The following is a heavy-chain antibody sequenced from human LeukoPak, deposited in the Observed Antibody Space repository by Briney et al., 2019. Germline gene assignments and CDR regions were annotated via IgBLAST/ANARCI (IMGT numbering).Heavy chain of an antibody. D-gene: IGHD6-19*01. V-gene: IGHV3-30*04. Sequence: GGSLRLSCAASGFSFSSYSMNWVRQAPGKGLEWVAVISYDGSNKYYADSVKGRFTISRDNSKNTLYLQMNSLRAEDTAVYYCASLAVAGTSFDYWGQGTLVTVSS. CDR2: ISYDGSNK. J-gene: IGHJ4*02. CDR3: ASLAVAGTSFDY. CDR1: GFSFSSYS.